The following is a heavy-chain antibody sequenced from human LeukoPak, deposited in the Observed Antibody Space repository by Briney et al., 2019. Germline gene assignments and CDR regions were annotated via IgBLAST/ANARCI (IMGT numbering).Heavy chain of an antibody. CDR3: ARERWSLYSNDYYYYGLDV. D-gene: IGHD3-3*01. CDR2: IGRSGGDI. J-gene: IGHJ6*02. V-gene: IGHV3-23*01. CDR1: GFTFSNYA. Sequence: PGGSLRLSCAASGFTFSNYAMTWVRQAPGKGLEWISVIGRSGGDIQYGDSVKGRFTISRDNSKNTLYLQMNSLRAEDTAVYYCARERWSLYSNDYYYYGLDVWGQGTTVTVSS.